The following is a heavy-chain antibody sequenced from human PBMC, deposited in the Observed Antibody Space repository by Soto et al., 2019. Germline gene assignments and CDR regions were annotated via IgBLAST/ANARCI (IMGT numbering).Heavy chain of an antibody. D-gene: IGHD1-26*01. V-gene: IGHV3-66*01. J-gene: IGHJ5*02. CDR2: IYRDGKT. CDR3: ASFWGRYPNWFDP. Sequence: GGSLRLSCTAFEYIVSTSYMSWVRQAPGKGLEWVSVIYRDGKTYYADSVRGRFIISRDSPNNTLYLQMNNLRPDDTAVYYCASFWGRYPNWFDPWGQGTLVTVSS. CDR1: EYIVSTSY.